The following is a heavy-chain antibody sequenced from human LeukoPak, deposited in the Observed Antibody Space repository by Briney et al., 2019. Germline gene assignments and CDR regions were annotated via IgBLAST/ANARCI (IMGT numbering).Heavy chain of an antibody. D-gene: IGHD3-9*01. V-gene: IGHV4-59*01. Sequence: SETLSLTCTVSGGSISSYYWSRIRQPPGKGLEWIGYIYYSGSTNYNPSLKSRVTISVDASKNQFSLKLRSVTAADTAVYYCAVGPFDYDILTGYYSDWGQGTLVTVSS. J-gene: IGHJ4*02. CDR2: IYYSGST. CDR1: GGSISSYY. CDR3: AVGPFDYDILTGYYSD.